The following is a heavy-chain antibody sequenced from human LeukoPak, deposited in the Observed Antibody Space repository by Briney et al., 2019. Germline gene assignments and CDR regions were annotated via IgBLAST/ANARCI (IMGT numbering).Heavy chain of an antibody. CDR3: ARDRHCSSTSCYPQWFDP. D-gene: IGHD2-2*01. Sequence: AVTVSFKASGYTFTIDGISLVRQGPGQGLEWMGLISAYNDNTNYAQKLQGRVTMTTDTSTSTAYMELRSLRSDDTAMYYCARDRHCSSTSCYPQWFDPWGQGTLVTVSS. CDR1: GYTFTIDG. V-gene: IGHV1-18*01. J-gene: IGHJ5*02. CDR2: ISAYNDNT.